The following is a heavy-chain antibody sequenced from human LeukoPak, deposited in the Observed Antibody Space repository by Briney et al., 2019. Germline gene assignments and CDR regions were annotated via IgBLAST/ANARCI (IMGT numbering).Heavy chain of an antibody. CDR3: ARDEFGDFQGFDY. CDR1: GFTFNIYS. Sequence: LRLSCAASGFTFNIYSMNWIRQSPGKGLEWLGNIHYRGTTNYNPSLKSRVTLSLDSSKSQFALKVTSVTAADTAVYYCARDEFGDFQGFDYWGQGTRVTVSS. V-gene: IGHV4-59*13. CDR2: IHYRGTT. J-gene: IGHJ4*02. D-gene: IGHD4-17*01.